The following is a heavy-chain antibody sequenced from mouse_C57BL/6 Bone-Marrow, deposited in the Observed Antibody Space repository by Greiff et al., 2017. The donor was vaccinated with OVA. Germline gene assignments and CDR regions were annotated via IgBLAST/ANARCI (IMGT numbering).Heavy chain of an antibody. CDR1: GYTFTSYD. Sequence: VQRVESGPELVKPGASVKLSCKASGYTFTSYDINWVKQRPGQGLEWIGWIYPRDGSTKYNEKFKGKATLTVDTSSSTAYMELHSLTSEDSAVYFCARGTHYYGSSWYFDVWGTGTTVTVSS. J-gene: IGHJ1*03. D-gene: IGHD1-1*01. CDR3: ARGTHYYGSSWYFDV. V-gene: IGHV1-85*01. CDR2: IYPRDGST.